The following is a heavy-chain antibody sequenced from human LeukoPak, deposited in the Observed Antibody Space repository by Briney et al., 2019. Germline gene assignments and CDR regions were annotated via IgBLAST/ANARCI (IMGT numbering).Heavy chain of an antibody. CDR1: GGSISSYY. J-gene: IGHJ4*02. CDR2: IYYSGST. D-gene: IGHD3-10*01. Sequence: SETLSLTCTVSGGSISSYYWSWIRQPPGKGLEWIWYIYYSGSTNYNPSLKSRVTISVDTSKNQFSLKLSSVTAADTAVYYCARLNSGRVDYWGQGTLVTVSS. V-gene: IGHV4-59*08. CDR3: ARLNSGRVDY.